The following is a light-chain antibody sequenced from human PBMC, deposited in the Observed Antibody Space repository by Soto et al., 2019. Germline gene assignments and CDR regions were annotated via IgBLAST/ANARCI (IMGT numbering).Light chain of an antibody. CDR3: QQYNNWPPYT. V-gene: IGKV3-15*01. CDR2: GAS. Sequence: EIVMTQSPATLSVSPGERATLSCRASQSVSSNLAWYQQKPGQAPRLLIYGASTRATGIPARFSGSRSGTEFTLTINRLQSEDVAVYYWQQYNNWPPYTFGHGTKLEIK. J-gene: IGKJ2*01. CDR1: QSVSSN.